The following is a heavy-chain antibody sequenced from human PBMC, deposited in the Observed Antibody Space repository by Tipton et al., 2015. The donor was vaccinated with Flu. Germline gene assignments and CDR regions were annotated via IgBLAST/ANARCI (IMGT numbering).Heavy chain of an antibody. CDR1: GDSIGSRYF. CDR2: IHRSGTT. D-gene: IGHD6-19*01. V-gene: IGHV4-38-2*02. CDR3: ARAPTTAVAYI. Sequence: TLSLTCSVSGDSIGSRYFWGWIRQPPGKGLEWIGNIHRSGTTYYNPSLKSRVTISVDASKGQFTLRLSSVTAADTAVYYCARAPTTAVAYIWGQGTLVTVSS. J-gene: IGHJ4*02.